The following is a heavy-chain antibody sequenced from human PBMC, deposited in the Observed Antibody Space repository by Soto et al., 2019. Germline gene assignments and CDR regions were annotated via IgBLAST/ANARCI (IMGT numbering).Heavy chain of an antibody. J-gene: IGHJ4*02. CDR2: IRSSNSII. Sequence: GGSLRLSCAASGFTFRNYSMNWVRQAPGKGLEWVSYIRSSNSIIYYADSVKGRFSISRDNAKNSLYLQMNSLRDEDTAVYYCARSRGGPFDYWGQGTLVTVSS. V-gene: IGHV3-48*02. CDR3: ARSRGGPFDY. CDR1: GFTFRNYS. D-gene: IGHD6-25*01.